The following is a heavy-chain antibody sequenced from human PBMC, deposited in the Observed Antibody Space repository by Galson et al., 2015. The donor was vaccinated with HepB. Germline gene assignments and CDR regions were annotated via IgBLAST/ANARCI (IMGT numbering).Heavy chain of an antibody. D-gene: IGHD6-13*01. CDR2: ISGSGGST. CDR3: AKARSSWYGALDY. Sequence: SLRLSCAASGFTFSSYAMSWVRQAPGKGLEWVSAISGSGGSTYYADSVKGRFTISRDNSKNTLYLQMNSLRAEDTAVYYCAKARSSWYGALDYWGQGTLVTVSS. J-gene: IGHJ4*02. CDR1: GFTFSSYA. V-gene: IGHV3-23*01.